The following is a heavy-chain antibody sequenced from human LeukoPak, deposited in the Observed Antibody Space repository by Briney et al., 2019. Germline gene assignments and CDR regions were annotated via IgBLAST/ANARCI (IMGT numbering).Heavy chain of an antibody. J-gene: IGHJ4*02. CDR3: ARGRVHLDY. D-gene: IGHD3-10*01. V-gene: IGHV4-59*01. Sequence: PSETLSLTCTVSGGSIGSYYWSWIRQPPGKGLEWIGYIYYSGSTNYNPSFKSRVTISVDTSKNQFSLKLSSVTAADTAVYYCARGRVHLDYWGQGTLVTVSS. CDR1: GGSIGSYY. CDR2: IYYSGST.